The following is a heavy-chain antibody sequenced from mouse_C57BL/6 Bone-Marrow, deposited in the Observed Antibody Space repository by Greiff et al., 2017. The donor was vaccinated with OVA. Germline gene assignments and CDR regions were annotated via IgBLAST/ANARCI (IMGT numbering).Heavy chain of an antibody. Sequence: DVQLVESGAELVRPGASVKLSCTASGFNIKDDYMHWVKQRPEQGLEWIGWIDPENGDTEYASKFQGKATITADTSSNTAYLQLSSLTSEDTAVYYCTTVVGYFDVWGTGTTVTVSS. CDR1: GFNIKDDY. V-gene: IGHV14-4*01. D-gene: IGHD1-1*01. J-gene: IGHJ1*03. CDR3: TTVVGYFDV. CDR2: IDPENGDT.